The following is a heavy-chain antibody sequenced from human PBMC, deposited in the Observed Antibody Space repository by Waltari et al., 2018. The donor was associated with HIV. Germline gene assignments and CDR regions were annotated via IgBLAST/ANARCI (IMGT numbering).Heavy chain of an antibody. CDR3: ARDLNGGPDY. CDR2: ISYDGRNK. Sequence: QVQLVESGGGVVQPGRSLRLSCAASGFTFSSYAMHWVRQAPGKGLEWVAVISYDGRNKYYADSVKGRFTISRDNSKNTLYLQMNSLRAEDTAVYYCARDLNGGPDYWGQGTLVTVSS. J-gene: IGHJ4*02. V-gene: IGHV3-30*04. CDR1: GFTFSSYA. D-gene: IGHD3-10*01.